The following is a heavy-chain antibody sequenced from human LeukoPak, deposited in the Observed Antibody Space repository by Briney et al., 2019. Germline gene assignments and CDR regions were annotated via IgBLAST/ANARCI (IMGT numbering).Heavy chain of an antibody. CDR3: AREVAVAGMSDSWFDP. V-gene: IGHV1-2*02. CDR1: GYTFTGYY. CDR2: INPNSGGT. D-gene: IGHD6-19*01. Sequence: ASVKVSCKASGYTFTGYYIHWVRQAPGQGLEWMGWINPNSGGTNYAQKFQGRVTMTRDTSISTAYMELSRLISDDTAVYYCAREVAVAGMSDSWFDPWGQGTLVTVSS. J-gene: IGHJ5*02.